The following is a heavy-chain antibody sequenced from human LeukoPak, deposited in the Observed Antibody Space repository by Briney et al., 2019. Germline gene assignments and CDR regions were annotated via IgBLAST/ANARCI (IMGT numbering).Heavy chain of an antibody. CDR2: IHYNGNT. J-gene: IGHJ5*02. V-gene: IGHV4-31*03. CDR1: GGXISSGGYY. Sequence: SETLSLTCTVSGGXISSGGYYWSWIRQHPGEGLEWIGYIHYNGNTYYNPSLKSRVTISVDTSKNQFSLKLSSVTAADTAVFYCARGAMGGANWFDPWGQGTLVTVFS. D-gene: IGHD5-18*01. CDR3: ARGAMGGANWFDP.